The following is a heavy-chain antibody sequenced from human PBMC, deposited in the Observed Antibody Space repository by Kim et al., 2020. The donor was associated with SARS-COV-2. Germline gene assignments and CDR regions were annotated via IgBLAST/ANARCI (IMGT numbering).Heavy chain of an antibody. CDR2: INSDGIST. D-gene: IGHD4-17*01. J-gene: IGHJ3*02. CDR3: AREGIYGDRNDAFNI. Sequence: GGSLRLSCTASGFTFSNYWMHWVRQAPGKGLLWVSRINSDGISTTYADSVRGRFTISRDNAKSTLYLQMNSLRAEDTAVYYCAREGIYGDRNDAFNIWGQGTMVTVSS. CDR1: GFTFSNYW. V-gene: IGHV3-74*01.